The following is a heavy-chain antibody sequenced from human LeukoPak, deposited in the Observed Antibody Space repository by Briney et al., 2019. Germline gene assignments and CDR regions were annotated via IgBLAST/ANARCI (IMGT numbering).Heavy chain of an antibody. D-gene: IGHD3-10*01. CDR3: ASRHNTYYYGSGSPFGY. Sequence: SETLSLTCTVSGGSISSYYWSWIRQPPGKGREWIGYIYYSGSTNYNPSLKSRVTIPVDTSKNQFSLKLSSVTAADTAVYYCASRHNTYYYGSGSPFGYWGQGTLVTVSS. CDR1: GGSISSYY. J-gene: IGHJ4*02. CDR2: IYYSGST. V-gene: IGHV4-59*08.